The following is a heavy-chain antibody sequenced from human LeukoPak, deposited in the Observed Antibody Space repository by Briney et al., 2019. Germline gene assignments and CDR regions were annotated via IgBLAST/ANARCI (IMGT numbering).Heavy chain of an antibody. CDR1: GYSFTSYW. CDR3: ARRYCSSGSCFADY. CDR2: IDPSDSDT. Sequence: GESLQISCKGSGYSFTSYWITWVRQMPGKGLEWMGRIDPSDSDTNHSPSFQGHVTISADKPISTAYLQWSSLKASDTAMYYCARRYCSSGSCFADYWGQGTLVTVSS. D-gene: IGHD2-15*01. V-gene: IGHV5-10-1*01. J-gene: IGHJ4*02.